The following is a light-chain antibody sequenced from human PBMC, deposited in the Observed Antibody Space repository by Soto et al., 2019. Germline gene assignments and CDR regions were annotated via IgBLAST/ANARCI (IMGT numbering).Light chain of an antibody. CDR2: AAY. CDR3: QQAKSFPYT. Sequence: DIQMRQSQFSVSASVGDTVTISCRASQSPDNWLAWYQQKPGNAPRLLIYAAYTLENGVPSRFSGSGSGSDFTLTISSLQPEDFATYYSQQAKSFPYTFGQGTKVEI. CDR1: QSPDNW. J-gene: IGKJ2*01. V-gene: IGKV1-12*01.